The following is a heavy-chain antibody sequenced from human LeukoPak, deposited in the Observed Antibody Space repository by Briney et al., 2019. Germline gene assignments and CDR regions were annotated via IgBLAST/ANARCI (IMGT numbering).Heavy chain of an antibody. V-gene: IGHV4-39*01. D-gene: IGHD3-10*01. CDR3: ASLPRVRGVIHSHPDLK. Sequence: SETLSLTCTVSGGSISSSSYYWGWIRQPPGKGLEWIGSIYYSGSTYYNPSLKSRVTISVDTSKNQFSLKLSSVTAADTAVYYCASLPRVRGVIHSHPDLKWGQGTLVTVSS. CDR1: GGSISSSSYY. J-gene: IGHJ4*02. CDR2: IYYSGST.